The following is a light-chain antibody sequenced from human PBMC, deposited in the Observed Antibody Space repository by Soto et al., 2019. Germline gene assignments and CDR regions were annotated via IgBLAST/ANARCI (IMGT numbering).Light chain of an antibody. V-gene: IGKV1-39*01. CDR2: AAS. CDR3: KQSYSTPH. Sequence: DIQMTQSPSSLSASVGDRVTLTCRASQSIVTYLNWYLQKPGKDPKLLIYAASSLQSGVPSRFSGSGSGTDFTLTISSLQPEDFATYYRKQSYSTPHFGQGTKVDIK. CDR1: QSIVTY. J-gene: IGKJ1*01.